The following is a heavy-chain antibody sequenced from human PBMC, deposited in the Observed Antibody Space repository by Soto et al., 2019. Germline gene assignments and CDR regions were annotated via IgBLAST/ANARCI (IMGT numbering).Heavy chain of an antibody. V-gene: IGHV3-23*01. CDR3: AKDPGYCSSTSCPFPYNWFDP. CDR2: ISGSGGST. J-gene: IGHJ5*02. CDR1: GFTFSSYA. D-gene: IGHD2-2*01. Sequence: GGSLRLSCAASGFTFSSYAMSWVRQAPGKGLEWVSAISGSGGSTYYADSVKGRFTISRDNSKNTLYLQMNSLRAEDTAVYYCAKDPGYCSSTSCPFPYNWFDPWGQGTLVTVSS.